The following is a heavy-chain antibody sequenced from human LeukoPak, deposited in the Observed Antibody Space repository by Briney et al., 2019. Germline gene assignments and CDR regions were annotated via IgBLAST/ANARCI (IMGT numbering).Heavy chain of an antibody. CDR1: GFTFSSYG. CDR2: ISGSGGST. D-gene: IGHD2-2*01. J-gene: IGHJ5*02. Sequence: GGSLRLSCAASGFTFSSYGMSWVRQAPGKGLEWVSAISGSGGSTYYADSVKGRFTISRDNSKNTLYLQMNSLRAEDTAVYYCARKRSSKDIVVAGEFDPWGQGTLVTVSS. V-gene: IGHV3-23*01. CDR3: ARKRSSKDIVVAGEFDP.